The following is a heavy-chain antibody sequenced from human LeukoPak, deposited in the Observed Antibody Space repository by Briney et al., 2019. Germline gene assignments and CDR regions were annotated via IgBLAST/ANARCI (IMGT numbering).Heavy chain of an antibody. CDR2: INHSGST. CDR1: GGSFSGYY. Sequence: SETLSLTCAVYGGSFSGYYWSWIRQPPGKGLEWIGEINHSGSTNYNPSLKSRVTISVDTSKNQFSLKLSSVTAADTAVYCCARGHYYDSSGYYEIFDYWGQGTLVTVSS. J-gene: IGHJ4*02. D-gene: IGHD3-22*01. CDR3: ARGHYYDSSGYYEIFDY. V-gene: IGHV4-34*01.